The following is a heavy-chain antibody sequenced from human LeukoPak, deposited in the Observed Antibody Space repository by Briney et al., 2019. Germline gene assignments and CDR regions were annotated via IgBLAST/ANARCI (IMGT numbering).Heavy chain of an antibody. V-gene: IGHV1-46*01. CDR3: ATEAPGSYRFDN. CDR2: VYTDGGTI. Sequence: ASVKVSCKASGNIYTNYHLHWVRLAPGRGLEWMGAVYTDGGTITNTRSFQDRVTMTRDVSTRTVYMELSSLNSEDTAVYYCATEAPGSYRFDNWGQEILVTVSS. CDR1: GNIYTNYH. D-gene: IGHD3-10*01. J-gene: IGHJ4*02.